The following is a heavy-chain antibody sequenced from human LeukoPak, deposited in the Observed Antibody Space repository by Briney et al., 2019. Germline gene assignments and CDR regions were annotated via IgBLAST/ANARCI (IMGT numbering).Heavy chain of an antibody. D-gene: IGHD2-15*01. CDR2: IYTSGST. CDR3: TRRAYCSGGTCYSDY. CDR1: RGSMSTYS. J-gene: IGHJ4*02. V-gene: IGHV4-4*08. Sequence: PSETLSLTCTVSRGSMSTYSWTWIRQPAGKGLEWIGHIYTSGSTNYNPSLKSRVTISVDTSKNQFSLKLSSVTAADTAVYYCTRRAYCSGGTCYSDYWGQGTLVTVSS.